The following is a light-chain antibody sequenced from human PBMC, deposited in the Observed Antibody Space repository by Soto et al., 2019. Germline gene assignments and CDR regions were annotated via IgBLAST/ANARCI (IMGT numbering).Light chain of an antibody. CDR3: VSYTDTDTPV. CDR2: EVT. J-gene: IGLJ1*01. Sequence: QSVLTQPASVSGSRGQSIIISCVGRDTDVGQDKSVSWYQQGPGQAPKLLIFEVTNRPSGVSKRFSGSRSGNTASLTISGLQPDDEGDYFCVSYTDTDTPVFGTGTKVTVL. CDR1: DTDVGQDKS. V-gene: IGLV2-14*01.